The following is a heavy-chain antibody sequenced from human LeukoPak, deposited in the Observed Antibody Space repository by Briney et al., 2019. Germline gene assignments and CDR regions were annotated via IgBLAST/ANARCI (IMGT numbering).Heavy chain of an antibody. CDR1: GGSFSGYY. CDR3: ARGLGYSYGAAFDY. D-gene: IGHD5-18*01. CDR2: INHSGST. J-gene: IGHJ4*02. Sequence: SETLSLTRAVYGGSFSGYYWSWIRQPPGKGLEWIGEINHSGSTNYNPSLKSRVTISVDTSKNQFSLKLSSVTAADTAVYYCARGLGYSYGAAFDYWGQGTLVTVSS. V-gene: IGHV4-34*01.